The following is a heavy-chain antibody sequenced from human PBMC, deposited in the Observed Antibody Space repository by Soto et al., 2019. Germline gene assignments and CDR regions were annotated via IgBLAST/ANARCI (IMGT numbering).Heavy chain of an antibody. CDR1: GFTFSSYG. J-gene: IGHJ4*02. Sequence: QVQLVESGGGVVQPGRSLRLSCAASGFTFSSYGMHWVRQAPGKGLEWVAVISYDGSNKYYADSVKGRFTISRDNSKNTLYLQMNSLRAEDTAVYYCAKEYIWSGYLLDWGQGTLVTVSS. V-gene: IGHV3-30*18. CDR2: ISYDGSNK. CDR3: AKEYIWSGYLLD. D-gene: IGHD3-3*01.